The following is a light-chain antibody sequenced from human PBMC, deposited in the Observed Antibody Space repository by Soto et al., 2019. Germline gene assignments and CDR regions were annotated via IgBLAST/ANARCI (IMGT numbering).Light chain of an antibody. Sequence: EIVLTQSPVTLSLSPGERATLSCRASRSFASSYLGWYQQKPGQAPRLLIYAASTRATGIPDRFSGSGSATDFTLTISRLEPEDSAVYYCQQCGSSRRTFGQGTRVEIK. CDR2: AAS. V-gene: IGKV3-20*01. J-gene: IGKJ1*01. CDR1: RSFASSY. CDR3: QQCGSSRRT.